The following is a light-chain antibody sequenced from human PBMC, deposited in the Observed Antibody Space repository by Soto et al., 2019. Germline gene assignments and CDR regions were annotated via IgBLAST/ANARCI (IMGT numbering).Light chain of an antibody. V-gene: IGKV1-12*02. J-gene: IGKJ3*01. CDR3: QPANTFPFT. Sequence: DIQMTQAPSSVSASVGDRVTITCRASQDIRTWFAWYQQKPGKAPKLLIYVSSSLQSGVPSRFSGSGSGPDFTLTISTLQPEYFATYYFQPANTFPFTFGPATKMDLK. CDR1: QDIRTW. CDR2: VSS.